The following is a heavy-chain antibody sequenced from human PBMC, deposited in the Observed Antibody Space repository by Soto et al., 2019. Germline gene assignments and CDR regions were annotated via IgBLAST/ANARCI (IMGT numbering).Heavy chain of an antibody. Sequence: QVQLVQSGAEVKKPGASVKVSCKASGYTFTSYAMHWVRQAPGQRLEWMGWINAGNGNTKYSQKFQGRVTMTRDTSISTAYMELSRLRSDDTAVYYCASPSYGTRGVVDYWGQGTLVTVSS. D-gene: IGHD5-18*01. CDR2: INAGNGNT. J-gene: IGHJ4*02. V-gene: IGHV1-3*01. CDR1: GYTFTSYA. CDR3: ASPSYGTRGVVDY.